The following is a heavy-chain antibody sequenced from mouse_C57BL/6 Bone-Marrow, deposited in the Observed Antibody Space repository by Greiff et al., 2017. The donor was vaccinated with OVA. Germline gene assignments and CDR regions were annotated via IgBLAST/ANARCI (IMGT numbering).Heavy chain of an antibody. Sequence: EVMLVESGGGLVKPGGSLKLSCAASGFTFSSYSMSWVRQTPEKRPEWVATISAGGGNTYYPDHVKGRFTISRDNAKNTLYLQMSSLRSEDTALYDGARVGYDYGLDYWGQGTTLTVSS. CDR2: ISAGGGNT. CDR1: GFTFSSYS. CDR3: ARVGYDYGLDY. J-gene: IGHJ2*01. D-gene: IGHD2-14*01. V-gene: IGHV5-9*01.